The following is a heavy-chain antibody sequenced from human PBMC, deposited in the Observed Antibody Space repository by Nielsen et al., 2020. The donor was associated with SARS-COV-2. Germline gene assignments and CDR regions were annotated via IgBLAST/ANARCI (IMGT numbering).Heavy chain of an antibody. CDR1: GFTFSSYG. J-gene: IGHJ6*02. CDR3: AGTSSIAARAYYGMDV. V-gene: IGHV3-30*03. CDR2: ISYDGSNK. Sequence: GGSLRLSCAASGFTFSSYGMHWVRQAPGKGLEWVAVISYDGSNKYYADSVKGRFTISRDNSKNTLYLQMNSLRAEDTAVYYCAGTSSIAARAYYGMDVWGQGTTVTVSS. D-gene: IGHD6-6*01.